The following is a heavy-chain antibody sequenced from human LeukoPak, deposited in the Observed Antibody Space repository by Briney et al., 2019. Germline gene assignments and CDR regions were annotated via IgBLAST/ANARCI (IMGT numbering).Heavy chain of an antibody. CDR3: ARGTTGY. CDR2: IKEDRSEK. J-gene: IGHJ4*02. CDR1: GFSFSSYW. D-gene: IGHD1-7*01. Sequence: GGSLRLSCAASGFSFSSYWMSWVRQAPGKGLEWAGNIKEDRSEKHYVDSVKGRFTISRDNAKNSLYLQMNSLRVEDTAVYYCARGTTGYWGQGTLVTVSS. V-gene: IGHV3-7*01.